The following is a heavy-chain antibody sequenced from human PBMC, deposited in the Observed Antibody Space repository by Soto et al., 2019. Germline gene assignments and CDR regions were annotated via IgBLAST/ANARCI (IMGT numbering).Heavy chain of an antibody. Sequence: QVQLVQSGAEMKKPGSSVKVSCQSSGGTFNTYAMNWVRQAPGQGPEWMGDISPMFGAANYAPKFQGRVTSTADEATGKSYMQVSSVTSEDTALYFCAREVQVHTPAFVYWGQGTLVTGSS. J-gene: IGHJ4*02. CDR3: AREVQVHTPAFVY. CDR2: ISPMFGAA. CDR1: GGTFNTYA. V-gene: IGHV1-69*19. D-gene: IGHD3-10*01.